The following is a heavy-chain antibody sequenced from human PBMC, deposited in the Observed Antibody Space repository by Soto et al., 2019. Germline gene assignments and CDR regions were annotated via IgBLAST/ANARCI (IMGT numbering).Heavy chain of an antibody. CDR3: ARGFLAGYSSGYYYGPHDAFDI. CDR1: GYTFTSYY. CDR2: INPSGGST. J-gene: IGHJ3*02. Sequence: GASVKVSCKASGYTFTSYYMHWVRQAPGQGLEWMGIINPSGGSTSYAQKFQGRVTMTRDTSTSTVYMELSSLRSEDTAVYYCARGFLAGYSSGYYYGPHDAFDIWGQGTMVTVSS. D-gene: IGHD3-22*01. V-gene: IGHV1-46*01.